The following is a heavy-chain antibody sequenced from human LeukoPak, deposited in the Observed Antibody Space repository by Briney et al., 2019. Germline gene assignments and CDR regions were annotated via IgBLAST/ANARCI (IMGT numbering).Heavy chain of an antibody. CDR2: ISHSGST. J-gene: IGHJ2*01. CDR1: GDSITNRNW. CDR3: ARDSPAYCSGGNCYNWYFDL. D-gene: IGHD2-15*01. Sequence: SETLSLTCAVSGDSITNRNWWNWVRQPPGKGLEWIGEISHSGSTNYNPSLKSRVTISVDKSKNEFPLNLSSVTAADTAVYYCARDSPAYCSGGNCYNWYFDLWGRGTLVSVSS. V-gene: IGHV4-4*02.